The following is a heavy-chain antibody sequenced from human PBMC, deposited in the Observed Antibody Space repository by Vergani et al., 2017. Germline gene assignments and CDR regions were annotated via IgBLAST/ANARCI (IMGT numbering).Heavy chain of an antibody. V-gene: IGHV3-30*02. J-gene: IGHJ4*02. Sequence: QVQLVESGGGVVQRGGSLRLSCATSGFTLRNYDMQWIRQGPGKGLEFVAFIQFDGSNQYYADSVKGLFTLSSDFSKNTLYLQMNSLRTDDTATYYCAKHFRGWGIDYWGQGTQVIVSS. CDR1: GFTLRNYD. D-gene: IGHD3-16*01. CDR3: AKHFRGWGIDY. CDR2: IQFDGSNQ.